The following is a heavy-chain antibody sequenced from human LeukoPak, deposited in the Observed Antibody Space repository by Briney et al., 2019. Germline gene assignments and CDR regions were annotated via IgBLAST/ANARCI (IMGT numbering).Heavy chain of an antibody. Sequence: ASVKVSCKASGYTFTSYDINWVRQATGQGLEWMGWMNPNSGNTGYAQKFQGRVTMTRNTSISTAYMELSSLRSEDTAVYYCASSYDILTGGAFDYWGQGTLVTVSS. CDR2: MNPNSGNT. D-gene: IGHD3-9*01. J-gene: IGHJ4*02. CDR3: ASSYDILTGGAFDY. V-gene: IGHV1-8*01. CDR1: GYTFTSYD.